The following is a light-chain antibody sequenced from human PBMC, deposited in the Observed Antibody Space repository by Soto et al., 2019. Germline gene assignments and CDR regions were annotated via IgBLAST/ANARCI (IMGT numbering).Light chain of an antibody. CDR1: SSNIGAGYE. CDR2: ENN. Sequence: QSVLTQPPSVSEAPGQRVTISCTGSSSNIGAGYEAHWYQQVPGTAPKLLIYENNNRPSGVPDRFSGTKYGTSASRAITGLQAEDEAEYYCQSYDSSRSGDVFGTGTKLTVL. CDR3: QSYDSSRSGDV. V-gene: IGLV1-40*01. J-gene: IGLJ1*01.